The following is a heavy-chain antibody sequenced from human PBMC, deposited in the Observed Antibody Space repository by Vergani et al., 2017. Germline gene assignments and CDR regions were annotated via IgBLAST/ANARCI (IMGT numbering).Heavy chain of an antibody. J-gene: IGHJ4*02. Sequence: EVQLVQSGAEVKKPGESLRISCKGSGYSFTSYWISWVRQMPGKGLEWMGRIDPSDSYTNYSPSFQGHVTISADKSISTAYLQWSSLKASDTAMYYCAGTVAAGMGLAYFDYWGQGTLVTVSS. V-gene: IGHV5-10-1*01. CDR3: AGTVAAGMGLAYFDY. D-gene: IGHD6-13*01. CDR2: IDPSDSYT. CDR1: GYSFTSYW.